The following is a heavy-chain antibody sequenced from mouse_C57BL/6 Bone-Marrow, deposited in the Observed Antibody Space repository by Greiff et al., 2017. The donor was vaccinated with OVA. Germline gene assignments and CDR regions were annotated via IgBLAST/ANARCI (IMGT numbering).Heavy chain of an antibody. J-gene: IGHJ4*01. CDR1: GYTFTSYW. V-gene: IGHV1-53*01. Sequence: QVQLKQSGTELVKPGASVKLSCKASGYTFTSYWMHWVKQRPGQGLEWIGNINPSNGGTNYNEKFKSKATLTVDKSSSTAYMQLSSLTSEDSAVYYCARFGDYYALSMDYWGQGTSVTVSS. CDR2: INPSNGGT. D-gene: IGHD1-1*01. CDR3: ARFGDYYALSMDY.